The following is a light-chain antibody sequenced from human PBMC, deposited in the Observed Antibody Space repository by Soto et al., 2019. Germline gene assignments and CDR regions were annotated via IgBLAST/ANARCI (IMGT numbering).Light chain of an antibody. CDR2: EVS. J-gene: IGLJ3*02. V-gene: IGLV2-18*02. Sequence: QSALTQPPSVSGSPGQSVTISCTGTSSDVGSYNRVSWYQQHPGTAPKLIIYEVSNRPSGVPDRFFGSKSGNTASLTISGLQAEDEADYYCSSFTSSNTWVFGGGTKLTVL. CDR3: SSFTSSNTWV. CDR1: SSDVGSYNR.